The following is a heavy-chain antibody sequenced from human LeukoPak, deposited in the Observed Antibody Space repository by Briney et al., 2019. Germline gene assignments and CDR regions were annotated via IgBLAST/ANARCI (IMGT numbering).Heavy chain of an antibody. CDR3: ARGVITTSVDDY. Sequence: PSETLSLTCTVSSGSISSYYWSWIRQPPGKGLEWIGYIYYSGSTYYNPSLKSRVTISVDTSKNQFSLKLSSVTAADTAVYYCARGVITTSVDDYWGQGTLVTVSS. CDR2: IYYSGST. J-gene: IGHJ4*02. V-gene: IGHV4-59*08. CDR1: SGSISSYY. D-gene: IGHD3-22*01.